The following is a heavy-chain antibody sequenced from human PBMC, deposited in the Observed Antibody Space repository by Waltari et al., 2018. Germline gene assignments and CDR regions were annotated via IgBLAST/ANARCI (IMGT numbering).Heavy chain of an antibody. CDR2: ISSSGSYI. V-gene: IGHV3-21*01. Sequence: EVQLVESGGGLVKPGGSLRLSCAASGFTFSSSSMNWVRQAPGKGLEWVSSISSSGSYIYYADSVRGRFTISRDNAKNSLYLQMNSLRAEDTAVYYCARDGMVVAGTNYWGQGTLVTVSS. J-gene: IGHJ4*02. CDR3: ARDGMVVAGTNY. D-gene: IGHD6-19*01. CDR1: GFTFSSSS.